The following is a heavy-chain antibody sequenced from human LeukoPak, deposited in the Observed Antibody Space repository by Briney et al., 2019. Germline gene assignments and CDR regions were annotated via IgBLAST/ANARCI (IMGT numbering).Heavy chain of an antibody. D-gene: IGHD4-11*01. J-gene: IGHJ4*02. V-gene: IGHV3-30-3*01. CDR2: ISYDGSNK. Sequence: GGSLRLSCAASGFTFSSYAMHWVRQAPGKGLEWVAVISYDGSNKYYADSVKGRFTISRDNSKNTLYLQMNSLRAEDTAVYYCGKGVNYWGQGTLVTVSS. CDR1: GFTFSSYA. CDR3: GKGVNY.